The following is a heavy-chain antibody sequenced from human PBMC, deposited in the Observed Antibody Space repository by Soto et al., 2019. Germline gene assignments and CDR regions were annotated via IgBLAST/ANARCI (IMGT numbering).Heavy chain of an antibody. V-gene: IGHV3-33*01. CDR2: IWYDGSNK. CDR3: ARDFEYYGSGEQD. J-gene: IGHJ4*02. Sequence: QVQLVESGGGVVQPGRSLRLSCAASGFSFSSYGMHWVRQAPGKGLEWVAVIWYDGSNKYYADSVKGRFTISRDNSKNTLYLQMNSLRAEDTAVYYCARDFEYYGSGEQDWGQGTLVTVSS. CDR1: GFSFSSYG. D-gene: IGHD3-10*01.